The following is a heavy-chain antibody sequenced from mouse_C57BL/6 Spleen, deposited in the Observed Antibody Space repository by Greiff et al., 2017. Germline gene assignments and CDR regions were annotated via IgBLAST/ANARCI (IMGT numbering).Heavy chain of an antibody. CDR3: VRLSFYYAMDY. CDR1: GFSFNTYA. V-gene: IGHV10-1*01. Sequence: EVQRVESGGGLVQPKGSLKLSCAASGFSFNTYAMNWVRQAPGKGLEWVARIRSKSNNYATYYADSVKDRFTISRDESESMLYLQMNNLKTEDTAMYYCVRLSFYYAMDYWGQGTSVTVSS. CDR2: IRSKSNNYAT. J-gene: IGHJ4*01.